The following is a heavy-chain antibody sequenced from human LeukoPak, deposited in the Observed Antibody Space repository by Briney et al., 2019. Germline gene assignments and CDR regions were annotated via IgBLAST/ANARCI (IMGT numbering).Heavy chain of an antibody. CDR1: GYTFNNYY. V-gene: IGHV1-2*02. D-gene: IGHD1-26*01. J-gene: IGHJ4*02. CDR3: AGGIGRYSSSFFDY. Sequence: ASVKVSCKTSGYTFNNYYIHWVRQAPGQGLEWMGWINPNSGGTNYAQKFQGRVSMTGDTSISTVYMELSRLRSDDTAVYYCAGGIGRYSSSFFDYWGQGTLVTVSS. CDR2: INPNSGGT.